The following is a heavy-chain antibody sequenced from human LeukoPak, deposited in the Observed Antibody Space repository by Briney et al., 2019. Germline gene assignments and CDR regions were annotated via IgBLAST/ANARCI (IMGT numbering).Heavy chain of an antibody. J-gene: IGHJ2*01. V-gene: IGHV3-21*01. CDR1: GFTFSSYS. CDR3: AGSYSSSSLWYFDL. D-gene: IGHD6-6*01. CDR2: ISSSSSYI. Sequence: GGSLGLSCAASGFTFSSYSMNWVRQAPGKGLEWVSSISSSSSYIYYADSVKGRFTISRDNAKNSLYLQMNSLRAEDTAVYYCAGSYSSSSLWYFDLWGRGTLVTVSS.